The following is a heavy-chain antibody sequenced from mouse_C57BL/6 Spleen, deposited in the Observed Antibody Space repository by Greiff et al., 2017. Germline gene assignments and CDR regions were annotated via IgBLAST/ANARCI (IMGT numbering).Heavy chain of an antibody. J-gene: IGHJ1*03. CDR3: ARPCGNSGYFDV. Sequence: EVQLVESGGGLVKPGGSLKLSCAASGFTFSDYGMHWVRQAPGKGLEWVAYISSGSSTIYYADTVKGRFTISRDNAKNTLLLQMTSLRSEDTAMXYCARPCGNSGYFDVWGTGTTVTVSS. D-gene: IGHD2-1*01. CDR2: ISSGSSTI. CDR1: GFTFSDYG. V-gene: IGHV5-17*01.